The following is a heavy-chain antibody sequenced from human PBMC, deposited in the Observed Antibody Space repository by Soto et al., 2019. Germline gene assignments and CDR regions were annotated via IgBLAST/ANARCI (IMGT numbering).Heavy chain of an antibody. Sequence: QVQLVQSGAEVKKPGASVKVSCKASGYTFTSYDINWVRQATGQGLEWMGWMNANSGNTGYAQKFQGRVTMTRNTSISTAYMELSSLRSEDTAVYYCARRETYYDFWSGYRGYYYYMDVWGKGTTVTVSS. CDR3: ARRETYYDFWSGYRGYYYYMDV. CDR1: GYTFTSYD. CDR2: MNANSGNT. J-gene: IGHJ6*03. D-gene: IGHD3-3*01. V-gene: IGHV1-8*01.